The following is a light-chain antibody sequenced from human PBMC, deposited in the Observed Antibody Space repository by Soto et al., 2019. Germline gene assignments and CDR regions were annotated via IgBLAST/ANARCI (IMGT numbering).Light chain of an antibody. CDR1: SSDIGGYNY. CDR3: CSYAGNFTVA. Sequence: QSALTQSRSVSGSPGQSVTISCTGTSSDIGGYNYVSWYQQHPDKAPKLVIYDVNKRPSGVPDRFSGSKSGTTASLAISGLQADDEADYYCCSYAGNFTVAFDGGTKLTVL. J-gene: IGLJ2*01. V-gene: IGLV2-11*01. CDR2: DVN.